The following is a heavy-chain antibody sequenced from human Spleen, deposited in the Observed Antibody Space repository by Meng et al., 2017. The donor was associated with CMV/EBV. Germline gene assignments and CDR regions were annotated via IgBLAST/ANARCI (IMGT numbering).Heavy chain of an antibody. J-gene: IGHJ4*02. CDR2: INPNSGGT. D-gene: IGHD3-3*01. CDR3: VVERRNDFWNSGGLAY. CDR1: GYTFTGYY. V-gene: IGHV1-2*02. Sequence: ASVKVSCKASGYTFTGYYMYWVRQAPGQGLEWMGWINPNSGGTDYAQKFQGRVTMTRDTSISTAYMELSRLRSDDTAVYYCVVERRNDFWNSGGLAYWGQGTLVTVSS.